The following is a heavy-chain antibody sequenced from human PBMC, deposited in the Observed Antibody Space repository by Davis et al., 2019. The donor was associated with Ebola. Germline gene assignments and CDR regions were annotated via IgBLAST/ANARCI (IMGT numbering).Heavy chain of an antibody. CDR2: ISAYNGNT. V-gene: IGHV1-18*01. CDR3: VRDLRGWGDFDY. CDR1: GYTFTSFG. D-gene: IGHD3-10*01. Sequence: ASVKVSCKASGYTFTSFGISWVRQAPGQGLEWMGWISAYNGNTNYAQKFQGRVTMTRDTSTNTLYMELSSLTSGDTAVYYCVRDLRGWGDFDYWGQGTLVTVSS. J-gene: IGHJ4*02.